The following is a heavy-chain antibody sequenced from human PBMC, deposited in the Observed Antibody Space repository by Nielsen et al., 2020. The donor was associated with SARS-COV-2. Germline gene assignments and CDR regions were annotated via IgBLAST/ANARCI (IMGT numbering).Heavy chain of an antibody. V-gene: IGHV3-33*08. CDR2: IWYDDK. Sequence: GGSLRLSCAASGFTFSSYGMHWVRQAPGKGLEWVAVIWYDDKYYADSVKGRFTISRDNSKNTLYLQMNSLRAEDTAVYYCARDSEAIFGVVITTPYYGMDVWGQGTTVTVSS. CDR3: ARDSEAIFGVVITTPYYGMDV. D-gene: IGHD3-3*01. J-gene: IGHJ6*02. CDR1: GFTFSSYG.